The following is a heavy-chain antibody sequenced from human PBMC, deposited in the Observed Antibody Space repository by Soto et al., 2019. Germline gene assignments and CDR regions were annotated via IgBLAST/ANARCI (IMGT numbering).Heavy chain of an antibody. Sequence: SETLSLTCSVSGDSIGTPDFYWAWVRQPPGKALECIGSVFFSGSTFLNPSLKSRATISVDTSKNQMSLRLTSVTAADTAIYYCARHRGPDNDHSLDQWSQGTLVTVSS. V-gene: IGHV4-39*01. J-gene: IGHJ4*02. CDR3: ARHRGPDNDHSLDQ. CDR2: VFFSGST. D-gene: IGHD3-10*01. CDR1: GDSIGTPDFY.